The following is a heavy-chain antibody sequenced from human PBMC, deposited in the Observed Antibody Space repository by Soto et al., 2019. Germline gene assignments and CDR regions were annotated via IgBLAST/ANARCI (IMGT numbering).Heavy chain of an antibody. Sequence: EVQLLESGGGLVQPGGSLRLSCAASGFTFSSYAMSWVRQAPGKGLEWVSAISGSGGSTYYADSVKGRFTISRDNSKNTMYLQMNSLRAEDTAVYYCAKDHYYDSSGYYNPYNWFAPWGQGTLVTVSS. CDR3: AKDHYYDSSGYYNPYNWFAP. V-gene: IGHV3-23*01. CDR2: ISGSGGST. D-gene: IGHD3-22*01. CDR1: GFTFSSYA. J-gene: IGHJ5*02.